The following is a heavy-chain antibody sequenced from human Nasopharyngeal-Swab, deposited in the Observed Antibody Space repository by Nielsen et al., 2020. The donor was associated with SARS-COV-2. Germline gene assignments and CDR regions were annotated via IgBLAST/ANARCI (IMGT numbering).Heavy chain of an antibody. CDR1: GYMFTDYA. CDR3: ARERAYCFDS. CDR2: INTNTGKTGGP. Sequence: ASVKVSCKPSGYMFTDYAVHWVRQAPGQGLEYLGWINTNTGKTGGPTYVQDFTGRFVFSLDTSVTTAYLQISSLKTEDTAVYYCARERAYCFDSWGQGTLVTVSS. J-gene: IGHJ5*01. V-gene: IGHV7-4-1*01.